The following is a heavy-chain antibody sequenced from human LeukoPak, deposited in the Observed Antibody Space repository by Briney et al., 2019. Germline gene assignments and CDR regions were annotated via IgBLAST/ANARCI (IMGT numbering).Heavy chain of an antibody. CDR2: FDPEDGET. V-gene: IGHV1-24*01. CDR3: ARDHPETYCGGDCYPGMSYMDV. Sequence: ASVKVSCKVSGYTLTELSMHWVRQAPGKGLEWMGGFDPEDGETIYAQKFQGRVTMTEDTSTSTAYMELSSLRSEDTAVYYCARDHPETYCGGDCYPGMSYMDVWGKGTTVTVSS. D-gene: IGHD2-21*01. CDR1: GYTLTELS. J-gene: IGHJ6*03.